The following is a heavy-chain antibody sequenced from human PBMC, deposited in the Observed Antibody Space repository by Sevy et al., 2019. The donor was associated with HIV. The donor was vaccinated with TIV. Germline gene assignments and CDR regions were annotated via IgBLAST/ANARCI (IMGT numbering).Heavy chain of an antibody. CDR2: ISGSGGST. Sequence: GGSLRLSCAASGFTFSSYAMSWVRQAPGKGLEWVSAISGSGGSTYYADSVKGRFTISRDNSKNTLYLQMNSLRAEDTAVYYCAKGVATITGYYYGIDVWGQGTTVTVSS. D-gene: IGHD5-12*01. CDR1: GFTFSSYA. J-gene: IGHJ6*02. V-gene: IGHV3-23*01. CDR3: AKGVATITGYYYGIDV.